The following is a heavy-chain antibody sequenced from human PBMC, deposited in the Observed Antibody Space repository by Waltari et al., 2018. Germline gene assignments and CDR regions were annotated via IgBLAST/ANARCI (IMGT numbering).Heavy chain of an antibody. CDR3: ARNIVEGSRDY. D-gene: IGHD2-15*01. Sequence: EVQLVESGGGLVQPGGSLRLSCAASGFTFSSYTMYWVRQAPGKGLEWVSYISSSGNTIYYADSVKGRFTISRDNAKNSLYLQMNSLRADDTAVYSCARNIVEGSRDYWGQGTLVTVSS. J-gene: IGHJ4*02. CDR1: GFTFSSYT. CDR2: ISSSGNTI. V-gene: IGHV3-48*04.